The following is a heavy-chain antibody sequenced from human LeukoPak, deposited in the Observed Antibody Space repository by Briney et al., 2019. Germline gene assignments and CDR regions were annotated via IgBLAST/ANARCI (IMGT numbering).Heavy chain of an antibody. CDR2: IASKTDGGAT. D-gene: IGHD3-10*01. CDR1: GLTVTNAW. V-gene: IGHV3-15*07. CDR3: TTGIRGD. Sequence: GGSLRLSCSASGLTVTNAWMNWVRQAPGEGLDWVGRIASKTDGGATDYAAPVKGGFTISRDDSKNTLNLQMNSLKTEDTAVYYCTTGIRGDWGQGTLVTVSS. J-gene: IGHJ4*02.